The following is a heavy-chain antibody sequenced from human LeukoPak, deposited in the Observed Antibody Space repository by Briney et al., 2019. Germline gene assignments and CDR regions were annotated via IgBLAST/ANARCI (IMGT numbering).Heavy chain of an antibody. J-gene: IGHJ4*02. CDR3: AKDRSLDGGNSNGYFDF. CDR2: ISGSGEKT. V-gene: IGHV3-23*01. Sequence: GGSLRLSCAASGLTFISYNMNWVRQAPGKGLEWVSLISGSGEKTYYADSVKGRFTISRDNSDNTLYLQMNSLRAEDTAVFYCAKDRSLDGGNSNGYFDFWGQGTLVTVSS. CDR1: GLTFISYN. D-gene: IGHD4-23*01.